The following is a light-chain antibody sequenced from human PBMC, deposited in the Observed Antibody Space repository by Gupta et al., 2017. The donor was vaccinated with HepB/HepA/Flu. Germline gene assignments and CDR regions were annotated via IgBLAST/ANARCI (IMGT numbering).Light chain of an antibody. CDR3: QQYLSLFT. Sequence: DIQMTQSPSPLSASVGDRVTITCQASQDIRNFLNWYQQKPGEAPKLLISDASNLEPGVPSRFSGSGSGTIFTFTISSLQPEDFATYYCQQYLSLFTFGPGTKVD. CDR2: DAS. J-gene: IGKJ3*01. V-gene: IGKV1-33*01. CDR1: QDIRNF.